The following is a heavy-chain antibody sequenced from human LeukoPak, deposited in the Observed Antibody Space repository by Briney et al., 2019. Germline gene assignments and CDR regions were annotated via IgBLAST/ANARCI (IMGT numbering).Heavy chain of an antibody. J-gene: IGHJ4*02. CDR2: ISSTGTYI. CDR3: ARDLGYSTGFDY. Sequence: GGSLRLSCATSGFTVSSSNFGSYTMNWVRQAPGKGLEWVSSISSTGTYIYYTDSVKGRFTISRDIANSLLYLQMNSLRADDTAVYYCARDLGYSTGFDYWGQGTLVTVSS. D-gene: IGHD5-24*01. CDR1: GFTVSSSNFGSYT. V-gene: IGHV3-21*01.